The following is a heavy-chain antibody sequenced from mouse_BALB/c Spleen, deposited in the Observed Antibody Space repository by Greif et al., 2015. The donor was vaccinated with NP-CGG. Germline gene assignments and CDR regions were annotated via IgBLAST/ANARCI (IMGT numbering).Heavy chain of an antibody. CDR2: INPSTGYT. J-gene: IGHJ3*01. CDR1: GYTFTSYW. Sequence: QVQLQQSGAELAEPGASVKMSCKASGYTFTSYWMHWVKQRPGQGLEWIGYINPSTGYTEYNQKFKDKATLTADKSSSTAYMQLSSLTSEDSAVYYCARGGWPFAYWGQGTLVTVSA. CDR3: ARGGWPFAY. V-gene: IGHV1-7*01. D-gene: IGHD1-1*02.